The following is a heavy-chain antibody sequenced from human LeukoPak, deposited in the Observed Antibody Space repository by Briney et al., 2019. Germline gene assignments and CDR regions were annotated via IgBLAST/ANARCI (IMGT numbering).Heavy chain of an antibody. J-gene: IGHJ4*02. CDR1: GFTFSSYG. CDR2: IRYDGSNK. D-gene: IGHD6-13*01. V-gene: IGHV3-30*02. Sequence: QPGGSLRLSCAASGFTFSSYGMHWVRQAPGKGLEWVAFIRYDGSNKYYADSVKGRFTISRDNSKNTLYLQMNSPRAEDTAVYYCAKDRYGIAAAAYFDYWGQGTLVTVSS. CDR3: AKDRYGIAAAAYFDY.